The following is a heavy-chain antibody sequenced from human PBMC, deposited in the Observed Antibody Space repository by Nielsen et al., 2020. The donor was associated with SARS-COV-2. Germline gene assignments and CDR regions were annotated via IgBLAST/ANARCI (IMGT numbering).Heavy chain of an antibody. CDR1: GFTFITYG. D-gene: IGHD2-15*01. CDR2: IWYDGSNK. V-gene: IGHV3-33*08. CDR3: ARGGRSDYGMDV. J-gene: IGHJ6*02. Sequence: GGSLRLSCAASGFTFITYGMHWVRQAPGKGLEWVTIIWYDGSNKYYADSVKGRFTTSRDNSKKTLYLQMNSLRAEDTAVYYCARGGRSDYGMDVWGQGTTVTVSS.